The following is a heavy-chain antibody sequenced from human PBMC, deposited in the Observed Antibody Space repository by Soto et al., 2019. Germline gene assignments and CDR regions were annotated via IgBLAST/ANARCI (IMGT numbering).Heavy chain of an antibody. CDR3: VRDTAYCSGGTCYSSHDMDV. CDR2: ISYDGRDK. J-gene: IGHJ6*02. D-gene: IGHD2-15*01. CDR1: GFTFSSYA. Sequence: GGSLRLSCAASGFTFSSYAMHWVRQAPGKGLEWVAVISYDGRDKYYADSVKGRFTISRDNSKNTLYLEMNSLRVEDTAVYHCVRDTAYCSGGTCYSSHDMDVWGQGTTVTVSS. V-gene: IGHV3-30*04.